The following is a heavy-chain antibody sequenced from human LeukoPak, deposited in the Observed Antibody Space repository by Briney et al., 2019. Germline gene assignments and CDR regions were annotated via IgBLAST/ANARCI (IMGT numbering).Heavy chain of an antibody. CDR1: GGSISGYY. D-gene: IGHD3-3*01. CDR3: ARVLETEIDY. V-gene: IGHV4-59*01. Sequence: SETLSLTCTVSGGSISGYYWNWIRQPPGKGLEWIGYISYTGSADYNPSLKSRVTISVDTSKNQFSLKLSSVTAADTAVYYCARVLETEIDYWGQGTLVTVSS. J-gene: IGHJ4*02. CDR2: ISYTGSA.